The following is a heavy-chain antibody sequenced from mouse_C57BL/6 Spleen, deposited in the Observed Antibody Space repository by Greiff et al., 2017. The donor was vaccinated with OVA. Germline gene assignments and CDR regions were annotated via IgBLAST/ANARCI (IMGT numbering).Heavy chain of an antibody. V-gene: IGHV1-69*01. CDR1: GYTFTSYW. CDR2: IDPSDSYT. CDR3: ARRGDAWFAD. Sequence: QVQLQQPGAELVMPGASVKLSCKASGYTFTSYWMHWVKQRPGQGLEWIGEIDPSDSYTNYNQKFKGKSTLTVDKSSSTAYMQLSSLTSEDSAVYYCARRGDAWFADWGQGTLVTVSA. D-gene: IGHD3-3*01. J-gene: IGHJ3*01.